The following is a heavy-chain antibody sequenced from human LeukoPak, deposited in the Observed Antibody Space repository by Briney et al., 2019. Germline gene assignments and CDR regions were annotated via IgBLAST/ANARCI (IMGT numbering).Heavy chain of an antibody. CDR1: GYTFTGYY. D-gene: IGHD3-10*01. Sequence: GASVKVSCKASGYTFTGYYMHWVRQAPGQELEWMGWINPNSGGTNYAQKFQGRVTMTRDTSISTAYMELSRLRSDDTAVYYCARDYYGSGSYYSGGFDCWGQGTLVTVSS. CDR2: INPNSGGT. J-gene: IGHJ4*02. V-gene: IGHV1-2*02. CDR3: ARDYYGSGSYYSGGFDC.